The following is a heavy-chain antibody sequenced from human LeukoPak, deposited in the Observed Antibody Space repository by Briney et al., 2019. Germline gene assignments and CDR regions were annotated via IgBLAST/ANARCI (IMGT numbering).Heavy chain of an antibody. Sequence: VGSLRLSCAASGIPFSSYTMGWVSQAPVTGFKWESGISGSGGSTYYADSVKGRFTISRDNSKNTLYLQMNSLRAEDTAVYYCAGRSHYYYSSGYHEFWGQGTLVTVAS. V-gene: IGHV3-23*01. D-gene: IGHD3-22*01. CDR1: GIPFSSYT. CDR2: ISGSGGST. CDR3: AGRSHYYYSSGYHEF. J-gene: IGHJ4*02.